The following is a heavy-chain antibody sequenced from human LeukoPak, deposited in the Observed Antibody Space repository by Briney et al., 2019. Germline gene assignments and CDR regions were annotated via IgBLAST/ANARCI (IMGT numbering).Heavy chain of an antibody. CDR2: IYYSGST. Sequence: PSETLSLTCTVSGGSISSSSYYWGWIRQPPGKGLEWIGSIYYSGSTYYNPSLKSRVTISVDTSKNQFSLRLSSVTAADTAVYYCARHRGYSYGFYYYMDVWGKGTTVTVSS. D-gene: IGHD5-18*01. CDR3: ARHRGYSYGFYYYMDV. V-gene: IGHV4-39*01. J-gene: IGHJ6*03. CDR1: GGSISSSSYY.